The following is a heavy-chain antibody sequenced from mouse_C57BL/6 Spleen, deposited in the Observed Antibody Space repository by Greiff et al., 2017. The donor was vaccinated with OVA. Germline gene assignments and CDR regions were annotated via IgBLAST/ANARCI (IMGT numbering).Heavy chain of an antibody. CDR3: TRDDYDGGFAD. CDR2: IDPETGGT. V-gene: IGHV1-15*01. D-gene: IGHD2-4*01. CDR1: GYTFTDYE. Sequence: QVQLQQSGAELVRPGASVTLSCKASGYTFTDYEMHWVKQTPVHGLEWIGAIDPETGGTAYNQKFKGKAILTADKSSSTAYMELRSLTSEDSAVYYCTRDDYDGGFADWGQGTLVTVSA. J-gene: IGHJ3*01.